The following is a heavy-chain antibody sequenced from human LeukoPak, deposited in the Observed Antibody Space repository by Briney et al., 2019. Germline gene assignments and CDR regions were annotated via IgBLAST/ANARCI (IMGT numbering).Heavy chain of an antibody. CDR3: AKGSPYSSSWAAFDI. CDR2: ISSSSSYI. CDR1: GFTFSSYS. Sequence: GGSLRLSCAASGFTFSSYSMNWVRQAPGKGLEWVSSISSSSSYIYYADSVKGRFTISRDNAKNSLYLQMNSLRAEDTAVYYCAKGSPYSSSWAAFDIWGRGTMVTVSS. V-gene: IGHV3-21*01. D-gene: IGHD6-13*01. J-gene: IGHJ3*02.